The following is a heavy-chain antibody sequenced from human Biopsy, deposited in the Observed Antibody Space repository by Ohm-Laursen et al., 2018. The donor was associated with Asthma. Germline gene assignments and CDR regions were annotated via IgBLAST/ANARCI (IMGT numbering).Heavy chain of an antibody. Sequence: SLRLSCSASGFTFSSYGMHWVRQAPGKGLEWVAVISYDGSNKYYADSVKGRFTISRDNSKNALYLQMNSLRAEDTAVYYCASQSSGPDFWSGYYYFDYWGQGTLVTVSS. CDR2: ISYDGSNK. CDR1: GFTFSSYG. J-gene: IGHJ4*02. D-gene: IGHD3-3*01. CDR3: ASQSSGPDFWSGYYYFDY. V-gene: IGHV3-30*03.